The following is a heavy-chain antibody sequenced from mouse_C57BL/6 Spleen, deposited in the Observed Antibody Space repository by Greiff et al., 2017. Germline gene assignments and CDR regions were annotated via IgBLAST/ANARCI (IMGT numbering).Heavy chain of an antibody. CDR1: GYSITSGYY. J-gene: IGHJ3*01. V-gene: IGHV3-6*01. CDR3: ARGGGYYVPAWFAY. D-gene: IGHD2-3*01. CDR2: ISYDGSN. Sequence: EVHLVESGPGLVKPSQSLSLTCSVTGYSITSGYYWNWLRQFPGNKLEWMGYISYDGSNNYNPSLKNRISITRDTAKNQFFLKLNSVTTEDTATYYCARGGGYYVPAWFAYWGQGTLVTVSA.